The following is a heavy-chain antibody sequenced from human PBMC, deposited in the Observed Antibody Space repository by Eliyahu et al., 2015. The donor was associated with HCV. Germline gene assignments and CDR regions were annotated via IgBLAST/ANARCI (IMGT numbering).Heavy chain of an antibody. J-gene: IGHJ4*02. CDR3: ARHRHDIARTLYYFDY. D-gene: IGHD3-9*01. CDR2: IYNSGST. V-gene: IGHV4-59*08. Sequence: QVQLQESGPGLVKPSETLSLTCTVSGGSISNYYWSWIRQPPGKGLEWIGYIYNSGSTNYNPSLKSRVTISVDTSKNQFSLKLSSVTAADTAVYYCARHRHDIARTLYYFDYWGQGTLVTVSS. CDR1: GGSISNYY.